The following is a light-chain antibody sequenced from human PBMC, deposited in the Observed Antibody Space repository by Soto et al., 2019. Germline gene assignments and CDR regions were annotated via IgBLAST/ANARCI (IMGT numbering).Light chain of an antibody. Sequence: VVLTQSPGTLSLPPGERAILSCRAGQPVNNNFLAWYRQKTGQAPRLLIYGASSRATGVPDRFSGSGSGTDFTLTISRLEPEDFAVYFCLQYGNSPRTFGQGTRVEIK. J-gene: IGKJ1*01. CDR2: GAS. CDR1: QPVNNNF. CDR3: LQYGNSPRT. V-gene: IGKV3-20*01.